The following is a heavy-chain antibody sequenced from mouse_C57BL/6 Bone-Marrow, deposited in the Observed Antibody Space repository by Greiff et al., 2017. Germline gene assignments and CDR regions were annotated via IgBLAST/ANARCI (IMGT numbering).Heavy chain of an antibody. CDR3: ARDDDYYFDY. V-gene: IGHV5-4*01. CDR1: GFTFSSYA. CDR2: ISDGGSYT. J-gene: IGHJ2*01. D-gene: IGHD2-4*01. Sequence: EVQVVESGGGLVKPGGSLKLSCAASGFTFSSYAMSWVRQTPEQRLEWVATISDGGSYTYYPDNVKGRFTISRDNATNNLYLQMSHLKSEDTAMYYCARDDDYYFDYWGQGTTRTVSS.